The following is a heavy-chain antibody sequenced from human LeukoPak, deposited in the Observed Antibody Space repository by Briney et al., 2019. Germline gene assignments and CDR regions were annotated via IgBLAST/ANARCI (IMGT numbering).Heavy chain of an antibody. CDR2: INPNSGGT. J-gene: IGHJ5*02. CDR1: GYTFTSYY. V-gene: IGHV1-2*02. Sequence: ASVKVSCKASGYTFTSYYMHWVRQDPGQELEWMGWINPNSGGTNYAQKFQGRVTMTTDTSIRTAYMALSRLRSDDTAVYYCAREGSGVPASYNWFDPWGQGTLVTVSS. CDR3: AREGSGVPASYNWFDP. D-gene: IGHD2-2*01.